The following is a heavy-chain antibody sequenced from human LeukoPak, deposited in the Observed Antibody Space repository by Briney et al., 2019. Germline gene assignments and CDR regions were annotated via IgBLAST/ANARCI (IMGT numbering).Heavy chain of an antibody. J-gene: IGHJ4*02. CDR3: ARDGVGATGLEFDY. Sequence: GGSLRLSCAASGFPFSSFGMHWVRQAPGKGLEWVAGIWYDGSNKYYADSVKGRFTISSDNSKNTLFLQMSSLRAEDTALYYCARDGVGATGLEFDYWGQGALVTVSS. V-gene: IGHV3-33*01. CDR1: GFPFSSFG. CDR2: IWYDGSNK. D-gene: IGHD1-26*01.